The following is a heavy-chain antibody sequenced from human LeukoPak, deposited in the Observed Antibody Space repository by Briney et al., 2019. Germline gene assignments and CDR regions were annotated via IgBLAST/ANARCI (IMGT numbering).Heavy chain of an antibody. Sequence: SSETLSLTCAVSGYSISSGYYWGWIRQPPGKGLEWIGSIYHSGSTYYNPSLKSRVTISVDTSKNQFSLKLSSVTAADTAVYYCASEVYIAAAREYYFDYWGQGTLVTVSS. V-gene: IGHV4-38-2*01. D-gene: IGHD6-13*01. J-gene: IGHJ4*02. CDR2: IYHSGST. CDR1: GYSISSGYY. CDR3: ASEVYIAAAREYYFDY.